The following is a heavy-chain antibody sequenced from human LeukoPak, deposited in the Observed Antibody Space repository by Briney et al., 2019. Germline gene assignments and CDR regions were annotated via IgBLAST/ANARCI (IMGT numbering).Heavy chain of an antibody. J-gene: IGHJ5*02. CDR1: GFTFSIYA. CDR3: TKGDDYAANTRLPKYNWFDP. D-gene: IGHD4-23*01. CDR2: IRYDGNNK. Sequence: RTGGSLRLSCAASGFTFSIYAMHWVRQAPGKGLEWVAFIRYDGNNKYYADSVKGRFTISRDNSRDTLYLQMNSLRAEDTAVYYCTKGDDYAANTRLPKYNWFDPWGQGTLVTVSS. V-gene: IGHV3-30*02.